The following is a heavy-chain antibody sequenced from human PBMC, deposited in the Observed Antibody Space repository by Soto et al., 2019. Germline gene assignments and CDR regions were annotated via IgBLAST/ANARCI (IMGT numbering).Heavy chain of an antibody. Sequence: EVQLVESGGGLIQPGGSLKLSCAASGFTVSSSYINWVRQAPGKGLEWVSVIYSGGMTYYADSVKGRFTISRDNSKNTVFLQMNSLRAEDTAVYYCARDGGDRPVYFYFDLWGRGTLVTISS. D-gene: IGHD2-21*02. V-gene: IGHV3-53*01. J-gene: IGHJ2*01. CDR1: GFTVSSSY. CDR2: IYSGGMT. CDR3: ARDGGDRPVYFYFDL.